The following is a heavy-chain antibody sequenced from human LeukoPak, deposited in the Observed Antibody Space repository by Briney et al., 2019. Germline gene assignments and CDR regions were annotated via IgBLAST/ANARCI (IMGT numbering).Heavy chain of an antibody. CDR1: GFSFDDYD. Sequence: SGGSLRLSCAASGFSFDDYDMAWLRQAPGKGLEWVSDIDWKGRPTSYADSVKGRFTISRDNAQKSLYLQMDSLRAEDTAVYFCAKNYYGPGSHYDYWGPGTLVTVSS. CDR2: IDWKGRPT. J-gene: IGHJ4*02. V-gene: IGHV3-20*04. CDR3: AKNYYGPGSHYDY. D-gene: IGHD3-10*01.